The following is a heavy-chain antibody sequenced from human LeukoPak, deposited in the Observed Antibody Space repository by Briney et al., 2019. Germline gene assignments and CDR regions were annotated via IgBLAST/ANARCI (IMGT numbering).Heavy chain of an antibody. J-gene: IGHJ5*02. CDR3: ARDLGIVVVPAAILRFDP. D-gene: IGHD2-2*01. V-gene: IGHV1-18*01. CDR1: GYTFTSYG. Sequence: ASVKVSRKASGYTFTSYGISWVRQAPGQGLEWMGWISAYNGNTNYAQKLQGRVTMTTDTSTSTAYMELRRLRSDDTAVYYCARDLGIVVVPAAILRFDPWGQGTLVTVSS. CDR2: ISAYNGNT.